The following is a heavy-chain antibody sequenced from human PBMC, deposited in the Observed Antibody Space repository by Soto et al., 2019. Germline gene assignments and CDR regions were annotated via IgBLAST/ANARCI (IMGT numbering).Heavy chain of an antibody. D-gene: IGHD4-17*01. Sequence: SETLSLTCTVSGGSISSGGYYWSWIRQHPGKGLEWIGYIYYSGSTYYNPSLKSRVTISVDTSKNQFSLKLSSVTAADTAVYYCARADYGGNSGFYYYYGMDVWGQGTTVTVSS. CDR2: IYYSGST. V-gene: IGHV4-31*03. J-gene: IGHJ6*02. CDR1: GGSISSGGYY. CDR3: ARADYGGNSGFYYYYGMDV.